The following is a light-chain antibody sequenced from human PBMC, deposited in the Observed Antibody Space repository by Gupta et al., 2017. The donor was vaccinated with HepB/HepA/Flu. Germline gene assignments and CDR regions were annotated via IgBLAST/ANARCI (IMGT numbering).Light chain of an antibody. CDR3: CSYAGNYIYV. Sequence: HSALTQPHSVSGSPGPSVTISCTGTSSDVGAYNYVSWYQQHPGKAPKLRIYDVTKRPSGVPDRCSGSKSGNTASRTISGLQPEDEGDYYCCSYAGNYIYVFGTGTEVTVL. CDR2: DVT. CDR1: SSDVGAYNY. J-gene: IGLJ1*01. V-gene: IGLV2-11*01.